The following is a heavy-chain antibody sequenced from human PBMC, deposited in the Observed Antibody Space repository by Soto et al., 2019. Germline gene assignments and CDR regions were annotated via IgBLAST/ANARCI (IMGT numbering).Heavy chain of an antibody. V-gene: IGHV1-18*01. CDR3: ARDSGGYCSGGSCGHSVYYYYYYMDV. CDR1: SYTFTSYG. J-gene: IGHJ6*03. CDR2: ISAYNGNT. Sequence: ASAKVSCKASSYTFTSYGISWVRQAPGQGLEWMGWISAYNGNTNYAQKLQGRVTMTTGTSTSTAYMELRSLRSDDTAVDYCARDSGGYCSGGSCGHSVYYYYYYMDVWGKGTTVTVSS. D-gene: IGHD2-15*01.